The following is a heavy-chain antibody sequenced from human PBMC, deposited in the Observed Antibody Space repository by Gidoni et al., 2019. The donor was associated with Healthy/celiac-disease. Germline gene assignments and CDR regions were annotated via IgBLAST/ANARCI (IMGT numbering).Heavy chain of an antibody. J-gene: IGHJ4*02. CDR2: ISYDGSNK. V-gene: IGHV3-30*04. D-gene: IGHD3-22*01. CDR1: GFTFSSYA. Sequence: QVQLVESGGGVVQPGRSLRLSCAASGFTFSSYAMHWVRQAPGKGLEWVAIISYDGSNKYYADSVRGRFTISRDNSKNTLYLQMNSLRAEDTAVYYCARDENDSSGYYQIIDYWGQGTLVTVSS. CDR3: ARDENDSSGYYQIIDY.